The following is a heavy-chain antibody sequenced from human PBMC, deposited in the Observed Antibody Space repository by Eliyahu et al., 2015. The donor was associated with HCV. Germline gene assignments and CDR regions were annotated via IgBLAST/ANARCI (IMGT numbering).Heavy chain of an antibody. V-gene: IGHV5-51*01. J-gene: IGHJ4*02. Sequence: EVQLVQSGAEVKKPGESLKISCKGSGYNFTNYWIAWVRQMPGKGLEWMGVIYPGDSDTRYSPSFQGQVTISADKSMSTAYLQWSSLKASDTAMYYCARQAGRRGGQWLVGGDYWGQGTLVTVSS. CDR3: ARQAGRRGGQWLVGGDY. D-gene: IGHD6-19*01. CDR1: GYNFTNYW. CDR2: IYPGDSDT.